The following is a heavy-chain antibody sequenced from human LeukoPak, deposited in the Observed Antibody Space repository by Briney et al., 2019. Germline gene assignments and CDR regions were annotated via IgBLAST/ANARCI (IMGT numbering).Heavy chain of an antibody. Sequence: PGGSLRLSCAASGFTVSSNYMSWVRQAPGKGLEWVAFIRYDGSNKYYADSVKGRFTISRDNSKNTLYLQMNSLRAGDTAVYYCARGRDCSGGSCYSPADYGMDVWGQGTTVTVSS. D-gene: IGHD2-15*01. V-gene: IGHV3-30*02. J-gene: IGHJ6*02. CDR1: GFTVSSNY. CDR2: IRYDGSNK. CDR3: ARGRDCSGGSCYSPADYGMDV.